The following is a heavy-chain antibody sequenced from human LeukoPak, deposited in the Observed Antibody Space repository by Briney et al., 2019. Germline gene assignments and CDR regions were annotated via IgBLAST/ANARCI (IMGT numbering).Heavy chain of an antibody. Sequence: PGGSLRLSCAASGFTFSTYWMTWVRQAPGKGLEWVANIHQDGNEKYYVDSVKGRFTISRDNAKNSLYLQMNGLRVEDTAVYYCARGDAFSGDYWGQGTLVTVSS. CDR1: GFTFSTYW. V-gene: IGHV3-7*04. D-gene: IGHD5-24*01. CDR2: IHQDGNEK. CDR3: ARGDAFSGDY. J-gene: IGHJ4*02.